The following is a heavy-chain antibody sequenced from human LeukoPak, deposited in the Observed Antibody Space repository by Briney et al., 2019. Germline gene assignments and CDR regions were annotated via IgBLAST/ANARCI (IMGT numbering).Heavy chain of an antibody. CDR3: AKDITGSGSYLDY. D-gene: IGHD3-10*01. CDR2: ISWDGGST. J-gene: IGHJ4*02. V-gene: IGHV3-43D*03. Sequence: GGSLRLSCAASGFTFDDYAMHWVRQAPGKGLEWVSLISWDGGSTHYADSVKGRFTISRDNSKNSLYLQMNSLRAEDTALYYCAKDITGSGSYLDYWGQGTLVTVSS. CDR1: GFTFDDYA.